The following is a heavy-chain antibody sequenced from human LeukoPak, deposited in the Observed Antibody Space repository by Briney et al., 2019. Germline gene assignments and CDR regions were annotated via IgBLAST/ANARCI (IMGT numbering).Heavy chain of an antibody. CDR3: ARDPTHDY. CDR2: ISYDGSNK. CDR1: GFTFSSYA. V-gene: IGHV3-30-3*01. Sequence: GRSLRLSCAASGFTFSSYAMHWVRQAPGKGLEWVAVISYDGSNKYYADSVKGRFTISRDNSKNTLYLQMNSLRAEDTAVYYCARDPTHDYWGQGTLVTVS. J-gene: IGHJ4*02.